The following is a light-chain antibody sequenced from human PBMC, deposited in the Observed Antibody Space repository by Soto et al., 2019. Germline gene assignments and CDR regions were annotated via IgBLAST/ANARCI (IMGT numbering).Light chain of an antibody. CDR1: QSVSSSC. Sequence: EIVLTQSPGTLSLSPGERATLSYWASQSVSSSCLAWYQHKPGQAPRLLIYGVSSRATGIPDRFSGSGSGTHFTLTISRLEPEDFAVYYCHQYGTSPKTFGQGTKVEIK. CDR2: GVS. CDR3: HQYGTSPKT. V-gene: IGKV3-20*01. J-gene: IGKJ1*01.